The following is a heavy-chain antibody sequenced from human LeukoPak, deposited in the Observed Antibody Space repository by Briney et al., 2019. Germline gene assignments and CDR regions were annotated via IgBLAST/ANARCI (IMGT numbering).Heavy chain of an antibody. CDR3: AKDLGFTAMVTWADY. D-gene: IGHD5-18*01. Sequence: GGSLRLSCAASGFTFSSYAMSWVRQAPGKGLEWVSAISGSGGSTYYADSVKGRFTISRDNSKNTLYLQMNSLRAEDTAVCYCAKDLGFTAMVTWADYWGQGTLVTVSS. V-gene: IGHV3-23*01. CDR1: GFTFSSYA. CDR2: ISGSGGST. J-gene: IGHJ4*02.